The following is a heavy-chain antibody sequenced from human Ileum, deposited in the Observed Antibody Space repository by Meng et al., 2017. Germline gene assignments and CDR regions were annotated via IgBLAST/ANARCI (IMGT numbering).Heavy chain of an antibody. J-gene: IGHJ4*02. CDR1: GGSITSSSYS. CDR2: IYYSGTT. D-gene: IGHD5-24*01. CDR3: ARQVNSDGYPRYFDF. Sequence: QLQLQESGPGLVKPWETLSLTCTVSGGSITSSSYSCRWIRQPPGKGLEWIGYIYYSGTTYYNPSLKSRATISEDTAKNQFSLNLSSVTAADTAVYYCARQVNSDGYPRYFDFWGQGTLVTVYS. V-gene: IGHV4-39*01.